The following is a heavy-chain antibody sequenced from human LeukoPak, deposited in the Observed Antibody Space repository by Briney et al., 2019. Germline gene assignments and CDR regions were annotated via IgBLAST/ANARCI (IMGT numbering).Heavy chain of an antibody. D-gene: IGHD2-15*01. CDR2: INTDGSYT. J-gene: IGHJ6*02. CDR1: GFTFSSYW. V-gene: IGHV3-74*01. Sequence: SGGSLRLSCAASGFTFSSYWMHWVRQAPGKGLVWVSRINTDGSYTDYADSVKGRFTISRDNAKSTLYLQMNSLRAEDTAVFYCARWSYGMDVWGQGTTATVSS. CDR3: ARWSYGMDV.